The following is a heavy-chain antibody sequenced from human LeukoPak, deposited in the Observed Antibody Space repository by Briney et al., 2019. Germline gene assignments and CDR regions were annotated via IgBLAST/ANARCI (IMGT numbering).Heavy chain of an antibody. J-gene: IGHJ4*02. CDR1: GFTFSSYS. V-gene: IGHV3-21*01. CDR3: ARVLAAAGPFDY. CDR2: ISSSSSYI. Sequence: GGSLRLSCAASGFTFSSYSMNWVRQAPGKGLEWVSSISSSSSYIYYADSVKGRFTISRDNAKNSLYLQMNSLRAEDTAVYYCARVLAAAGPFDYWGQGTLVTVSS. D-gene: IGHD6-13*01.